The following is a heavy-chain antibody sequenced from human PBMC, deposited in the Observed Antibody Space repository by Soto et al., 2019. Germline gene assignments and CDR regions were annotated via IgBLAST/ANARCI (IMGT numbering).Heavy chain of an antibody. CDR3: ARASRHRSSWYSFAD. CDR1: GYTFTGYY. V-gene: IGHV1-46*01. J-gene: IGHJ4*02. D-gene: IGHD6-13*01. Sequence: DSVKVSCTAYGYTFTGYYMHSVRQAPGQGLEWMGVINPSGGGTSYAQKFQGRVTMTRDTSTSTVYMELSSLRSEDPAVYYCARASRHRSSWYSFADCGQTHRDTV. CDR2: INPSGGGT.